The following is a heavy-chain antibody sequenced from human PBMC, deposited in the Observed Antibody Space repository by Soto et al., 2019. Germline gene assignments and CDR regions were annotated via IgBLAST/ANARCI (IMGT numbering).Heavy chain of an antibody. CDR2: ISHNGST. Sequence: SETLSLTCDXSCSPISSGYYWGWIRHPPGKGLEWIGRISHNGSTYYNPSLSSQGNISLDKSENQFSLTLSSVNAADTAVYSGARGFDRGYSYGERTTWFDPWGQGTLVTVSS. CDR3: ARGFDRGYSYGERTTWFDP. D-gene: IGHD5-18*01. CDR1: CSPISSGYY. V-gene: IGHV4-38-2*01. J-gene: IGHJ5*02.